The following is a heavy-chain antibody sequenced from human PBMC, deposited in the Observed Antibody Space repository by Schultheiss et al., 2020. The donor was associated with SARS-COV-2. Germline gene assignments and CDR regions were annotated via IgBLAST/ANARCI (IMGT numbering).Heavy chain of an antibody. D-gene: IGHD1-26*01. CDR2: ISGSGGST. CDR3: ARGRRVGATPGAFDI. Sequence: GGSLRLSCAASGFTFSSYAMHWVRQAPGKGLEWVSAISGSGGSTYYADSVKGRFTISRDNAKNSLYLQMNSLRAEDTAVYYCARGRRVGATPGAFDIWGQGTMVTVSS. J-gene: IGHJ3*02. V-gene: IGHV3-23*01. CDR1: GFTFSSYA.